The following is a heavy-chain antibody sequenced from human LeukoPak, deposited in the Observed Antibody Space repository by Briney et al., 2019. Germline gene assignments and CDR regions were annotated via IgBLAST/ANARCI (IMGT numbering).Heavy chain of an antibody. D-gene: IGHD3-3*01. CDR2: INAGNGDT. V-gene: IGHV1-3*01. CDR1: GYTFTNYA. Sequence: ASVKVSCKASGYTFTNYAVNWLRQAPGQRLEWMGWINAGNGDTKFSQNYQARVTITRDASASTAYMDLSSLTSEDTAVYFCARGLWSAHRREYYFDSWGQGTLVTVSS. CDR3: ARGLWSAHRREYYFDS. J-gene: IGHJ4*02.